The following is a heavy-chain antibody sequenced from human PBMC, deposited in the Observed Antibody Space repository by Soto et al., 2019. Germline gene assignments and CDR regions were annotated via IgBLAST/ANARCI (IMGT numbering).Heavy chain of an antibody. J-gene: IGHJ1*01. D-gene: IGHD4-17*01. V-gene: IGHV1-69*13. CDR3: ATVYRYGDPEH. CDR2: IIPIFGTA. Sequence: GASVKVSCKASGGTFSSYAISWVRQAPGQGLEWMGGIIPIFGTANYAQKFQGRVTITADESTSTAYMELSSLRAEDSGLYYCATVYRYGDPEHWGQGTLVTVSS. CDR1: GGTFSSYA.